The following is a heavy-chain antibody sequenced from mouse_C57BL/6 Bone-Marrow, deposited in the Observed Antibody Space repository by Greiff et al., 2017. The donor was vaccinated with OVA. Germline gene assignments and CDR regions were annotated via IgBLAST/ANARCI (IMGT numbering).Heavy chain of an antibody. Sequence: QVQLQQSGAELVRPGASVTLSCKASGYTFTDYEMHWVKQTPVHGLEWIGAIDPETGGTASNQKFQGKALLTADNSSSTAYMALRSLTSEYSSVYSCTSPYGSSYGWYFDYWGQGTTLTVSS. CDR1: GYTFTDYE. CDR2: IDPETGGT. J-gene: IGHJ2*01. V-gene: IGHV1-15*01. D-gene: IGHD1-1*01. CDR3: TSPYGSSYGWYFDY.